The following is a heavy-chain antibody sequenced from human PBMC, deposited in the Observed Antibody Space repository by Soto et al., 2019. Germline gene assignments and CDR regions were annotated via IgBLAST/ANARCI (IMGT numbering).Heavy chain of an antibody. D-gene: IGHD2-8*01. J-gene: IGHJ5*02. CDR3: ARDLGGVLMALDP. CDR2: ISAYSGST. Sequence: GASVKVSCKTSGYTFTNYPITWVRQAPGQGLEWVGWISAYSGSTNYAQNLQGRVTMTTDTFTSTVYMELRSLRYDDTAVYYCARDLGGVLMALDPWGQGTLVPVSS. V-gene: IGHV1-18*04. CDR1: GYTFTNYP.